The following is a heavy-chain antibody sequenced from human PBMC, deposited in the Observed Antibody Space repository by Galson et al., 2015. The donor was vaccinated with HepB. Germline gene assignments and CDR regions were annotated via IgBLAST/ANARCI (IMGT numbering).Heavy chain of an antibody. D-gene: IGHD3-16*02. CDR1: GYTFTSYY. Sequence: SVKVYCKASGYTFTSYYIVWVRQAPGQGLECMGIINPSGGNSNYTQRFQGRVTMTMDTSTSTVSLELSSLRSEDTAVYYCARSSDYVWGSYRFLAFDIWGQGTMVTVSS. J-gene: IGHJ3*02. V-gene: IGHV1-46*01. CDR3: ARSSDYVWGSYRFLAFDI. CDR2: INPSGGNS.